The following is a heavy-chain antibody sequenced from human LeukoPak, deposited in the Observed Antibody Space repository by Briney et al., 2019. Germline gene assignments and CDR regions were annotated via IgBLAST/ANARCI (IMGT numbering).Heavy chain of an antibody. CDR1: GGSFSGYY. V-gene: IGHV4-34*01. D-gene: IGHD6-13*01. CDR3: ARASYNSSSLVWLDP. J-gene: IGHJ5*02. Sequence: SETLSLTCAVYGGSFSGYYWSWIRQPPGKGLEWIGEINHSGSTNYNPSLKSRVTISVDTSKNQFSLKLSSVTAADTAVYYCARASYNSSSLVWLDPWGQGTLVTVSS. CDR2: INHSGST.